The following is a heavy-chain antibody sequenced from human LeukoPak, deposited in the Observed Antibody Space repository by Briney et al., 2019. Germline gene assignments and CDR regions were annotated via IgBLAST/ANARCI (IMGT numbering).Heavy chain of an antibody. J-gene: IGHJ4*02. D-gene: IGHD3-16*01. CDR2: IYYSGNT. V-gene: IGHV4-39*01. Sequence: SETLSLTCTVSGGSISSPTHYWGWIRQPPGKELEWIGSIYYSGNTNYSPSLKSRVTISVDTSKNQFSLNLSSVTAADTAVYYCGRHPSMVTFGGAIDYWGQGTLVTVSS. CDR1: GGSISSPTHY. CDR3: GRHPSMVTFGGAIDY.